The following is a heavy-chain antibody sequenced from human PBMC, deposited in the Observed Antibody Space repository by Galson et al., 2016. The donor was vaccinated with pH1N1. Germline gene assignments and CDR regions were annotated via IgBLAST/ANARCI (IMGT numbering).Heavy chain of an antibody. J-gene: IGHJ4*02. CDR2: INKDASKK. Sequence: SLRLSCAASGFTFSSFWMTWVRQAPGKGLEWVANINKDASKKYYVDSVKGRFTISRDNAKNSLYLQMSSLRVEDAALYYCVKEMGGSGGYWGQGTLVTVSS. D-gene: IGHD3-16*01. CDR1: GFTFSSFW. CDR3: VKEMGGSGGY. V-gene: IGHV3-7*01.